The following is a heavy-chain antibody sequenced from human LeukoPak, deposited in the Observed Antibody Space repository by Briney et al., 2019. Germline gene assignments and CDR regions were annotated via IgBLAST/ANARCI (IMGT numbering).Heavy chain of an antibody. D-gene: IGHD2-2*01. Sequence: PSETLSLTCAVYGGSFRGYYWSWIRQPPGKGLEWIGEINHSGSTNYNPSLKSRVTISVDTSKNQFSLKLSSVTAADTAVYYCASVPAATYYYYGMDVWGQGTTVTVSS. J-gene: IGHJ6*02. CDR3: ASVPAATYYYYGMDV. CDR2: INHSGST. V-gene: IGHV4-34*01. CDR1: GGSFRGYY.